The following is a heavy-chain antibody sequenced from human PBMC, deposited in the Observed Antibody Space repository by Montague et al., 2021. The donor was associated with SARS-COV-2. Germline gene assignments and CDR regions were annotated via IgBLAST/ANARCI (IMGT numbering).Heavy chain of an antibody. CDR3: AKDTYYYGLGYGMDV. CDR2: SSGSDGGT. V-gene: IGHV3-23*01. Sequence: SRRLSCAASGFTFSNPAMNWVRQAPGKGLEWVSGSSGSDGGTHYADSVKGRFTISRDNSKNVLYLQMNSLRAEDTALYYCAKDTYYYGLGYGMDVWGQGTTVTVSS. D-gene: IGHD3-10*01. CDR1: GFTFSNPA. J-gene: IGHJ6*02.